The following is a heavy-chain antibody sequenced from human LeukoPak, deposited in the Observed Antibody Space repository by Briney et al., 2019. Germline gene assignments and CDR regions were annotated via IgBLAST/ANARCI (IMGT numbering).Heavy chain of an antibody. D-gene: IGHD4-17*01. CDR1: GFTFSSYG. Sequence: GGSLRLSCAASGFTFSSYGMHWVRQAPGKGLEWVAVISYDGSNKYYADSVKGRFTISRDNSKNTLYLQMNSLRAEDTAVYYCARDSDYGDPYYYGMDVWGQGTTVTVSS. CDR3: ARDSDYGDPYYYGMDV. V-gene: IGHV3-30*03. CDR2: ISYDGSNK. J-gene: IGHJ6*02.